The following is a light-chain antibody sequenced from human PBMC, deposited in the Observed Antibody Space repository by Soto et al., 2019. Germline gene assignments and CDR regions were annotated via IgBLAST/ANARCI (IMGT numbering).Light chain of an antibody. Sequence: DIQMTQSPSTLSGSVGDRVTITCRASQTISSWLAWYQQKPGKAPKLLIYDASNLESAVPSRFSGSGSGTEFTLTISSLQPDDFATYYCQQYNSYSWTFGQGTKVDIK. CDR2: DAS. CDR3: QQYNSYSWT. CDR1: QTISSW. J-gene: IGKJ1*01. V-gene: IGKV1-5*01.